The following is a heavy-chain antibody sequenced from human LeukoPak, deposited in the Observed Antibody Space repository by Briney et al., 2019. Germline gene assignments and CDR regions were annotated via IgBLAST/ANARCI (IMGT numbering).Heavy chain of an antibody. J-gene: IGHJ4*02. CDR3: AREVTMVRGVINHFDY. D-gene: IGHD3-10*01. V-gene: IGHV3-21*01. CDR2: ISRTSESI. CDR1: GFTFNTYS. Sequence: PGGSLRLSCAASGFTFNTYSMSWVRQAPGKGLEWVSIISRTSESIFYADSVKGRFTISRDNAKNSLYLQMNSLRAEDTAVYYCAREVTMVRGVINHFDYWGQGTLVTVSS.